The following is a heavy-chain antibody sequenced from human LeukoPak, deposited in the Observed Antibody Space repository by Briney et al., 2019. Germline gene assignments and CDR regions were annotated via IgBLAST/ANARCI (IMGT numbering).Heavy chain of an antibody. D-gene: IGHD3-22*01. CDR2: ISGSGGST. V-gene: IGHV3-23*01. J-gene: IGHJ4*02. Sequence: GGSLRLSCAASGFTFSNYAMSWVRQAPGKGLEWVSAISGSGGSTYYADSVKGRFTISRDNSKNTLYLQMNSLRAEDTAVYYCASRKDYYDSSGYWDYWGQGTLVTVSS. CDR3: ASRKDYYDSSGYWDY. CDR1: GFTFSNYA.